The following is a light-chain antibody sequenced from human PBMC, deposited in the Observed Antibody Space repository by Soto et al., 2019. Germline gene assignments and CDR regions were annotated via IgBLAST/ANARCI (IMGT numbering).Light chain of an antibody. CDR1: QSVSSSY. V-gene: IGKV3-20*01. Sequence: EFVLTQSPGTLSLSPGERATLSCRATQSVSSSYLAWYQQKPGQAPRILIYGASTRATGIPDRFSGSGSGTDFTLTISKLEPEEFAVYYCQQYGSSPPLTFGGGPKVEIK. J-gene: IGKJ4*01. CDR2: GAS. CDR3: QQYGSSPPLT.